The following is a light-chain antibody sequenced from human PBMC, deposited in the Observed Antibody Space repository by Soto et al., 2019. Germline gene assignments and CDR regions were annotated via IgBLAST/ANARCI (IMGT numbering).Light chain of an antibody. CDR2: WAS. CDR1: QSVLSSSNNKNY. J-gene: IGKJ4*01. CDR3: QQYYGTPLT. V-gene: IGKV4-1*01. Sequence: IVMTQSPDSLAVSLGERATINCKSSQSVLSSSNNKNYLAWYQQKPGQPPKLLVHWASTRDSGVPVRFSGSGSGTDFTLTISSLQAEDVAVYYCQQYYGTPLTFGGGTKVDIK.